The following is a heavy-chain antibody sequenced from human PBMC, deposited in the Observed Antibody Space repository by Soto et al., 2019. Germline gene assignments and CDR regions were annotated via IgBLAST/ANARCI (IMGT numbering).Heavy chain of an antibody. J-gene: IGHJ6*02. CDR1: GFTFSSYS. V-gene: IGHV3-21*01. CDR2: ISSSSSYI. CDR3: ARALYDFWSEGYYYYGMDV. D-gene: IGHD3-3*01. Sequence: GGSLRLSCAASGFTFSSYSMNWVRQAPGKGLEWVSSISSSSSYIYYADSVKGRFTISRDNAKNSLYLQMDSLRAEDTAVYYCARALYDFWSEGYYYYGMDVWGQGTTVTVSS.